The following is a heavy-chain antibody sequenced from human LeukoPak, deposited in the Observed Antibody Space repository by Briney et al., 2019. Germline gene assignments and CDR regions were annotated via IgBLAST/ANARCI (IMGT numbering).Heavy chain of an antibody. CDR1: GGSISSYY. D-gene: IGHD3-22*01. J-gene: IGHJ4*02. CDR2: IYYSGSI. Sequence: SETLSLTCTVSGGSISSYYWSWIRQPPGKGLEWIGYIYYSGSINYNPSLKSRVTISVDTSKNQFSLKLSSVTAGDTAVYYCARSPAPDYYDSSGYPNWGQGTLVTVSS. V-gene: IGHV4-59*12. CDR3: ARSPAPDYYDSSGYPN.